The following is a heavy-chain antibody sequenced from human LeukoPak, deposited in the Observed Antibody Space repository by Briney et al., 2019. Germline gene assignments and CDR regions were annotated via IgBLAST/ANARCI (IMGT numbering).Heavy chain of an antibody. V-gene: IGHV3-64D*09. CDR1: GFTFSSFA. CDR3: VKGSEAYSDSESDS. D-gene: IGHD3-22*01. J-gene: IGHJ4*02. Sequence: GGSLRLSCSASGFTFSSFAMHWVRQAPGKGLEYVSTINNDGGRTYYADSVKGRFTISRDNSKNSLFLQMTSLRTGDTALYYCVKGSEAYSDSESDSWGQGTLVTVSS. CDR2: INNDGGRT.